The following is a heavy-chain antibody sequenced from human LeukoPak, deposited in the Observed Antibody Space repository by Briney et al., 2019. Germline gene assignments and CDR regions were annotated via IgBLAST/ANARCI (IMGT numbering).Heavy chain of an antibody. CDR1: GGTFSSYA. Sequence: SVKVSCEASGGTFSSYAISWVRQAPGQGLEWMGRIIPIFGTANYAQKFQGRVTITTDESTSTAYMELSSLRSEDTAVYYCARDHRVRGVPGYWGQGTLVTVSS. CDR3: ARDHRVRGVPGY. D-gene: IGHD3-10*01. V-gene: IGHV1-69*05. J-gene: IGHJ4*02. CDR2: IIPIFGTA.